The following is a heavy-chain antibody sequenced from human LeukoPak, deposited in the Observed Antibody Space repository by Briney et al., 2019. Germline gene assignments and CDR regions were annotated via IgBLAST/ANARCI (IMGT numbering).Heavy chain of an antibody. V-gene: IGHV3-23*01. CDR2: ISGSGGST. CDR1: GFTVSNNY. J-gene: IGHJ5*02. CDR3: AKKPQLNSAVNPNWFDP. Sequence: GGSLRLSCAASGFTVSNNYMSWVRQAPGKGLEWVSAISGSGGSTYYADSVKGRFTISRDNSKNTLYLQMNSLRAEDTAVYYCAKKPQLNSAVNPNWFDPGGQGTLVSVSS. D-gene: IGHD1-1*01.